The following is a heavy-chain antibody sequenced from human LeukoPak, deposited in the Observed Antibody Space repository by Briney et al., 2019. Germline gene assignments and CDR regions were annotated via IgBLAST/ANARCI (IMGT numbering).Heavy chain of an antibody. D-gene: IGHD2-15*01. J-gene: IGHJ4*02. CDR3: ARGVGFDY. CDR2: ISGSGSII. Sequence: PGGSLRLSCAASGFTFSSYEMNWVRQAPGKGLEWVSYISGSGSIIYYADSVKGRFTISRDNAKNSLYLQMNSLRAEDTAVYYCARGVGFDYWGQGTLVTVSS. CDR1: GFTFSSYE. V-gene: IGHV3-48*03.